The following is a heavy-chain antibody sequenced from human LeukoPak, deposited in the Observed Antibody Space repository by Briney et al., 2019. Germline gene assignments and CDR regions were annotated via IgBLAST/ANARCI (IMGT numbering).Heavy chain of an antibody. V-gene: IGHV4-59*05. Sequence: SETLSLTCTVSGGSISSYYWSWIRQPPGKGLEGIGRIYYSGSTYYNPSLKSRVTISVDTSKNQFALTLSSVTAADTAVYYCARHAYPIFGVVARSDYYMDVWGKGTTVTVSS. D-gene: IGHD3-3*01. CDR1: GGSISSYY. CDR2: IYYSGST. J-gene: IGHJ6*03. CDR3: ARHAYPIFGVVARSDYYMDV.